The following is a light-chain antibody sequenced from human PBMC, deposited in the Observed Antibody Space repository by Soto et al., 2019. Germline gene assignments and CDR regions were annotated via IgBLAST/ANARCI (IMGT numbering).Light chain of an antibody. CDR1: KLGDKY. Sequence: SYELTQPPSVSVSPGQTASITCSGDKLGDKYACWYQQKPGQSPVLVIYQDSKRPSGIRERFSGSNSGNTATLTISGTQAMDEADYYCQACDSSTVVFGGGTKLTVL. CDR3: QACDSSTVV. CDR2: QDS. J-gene: IGLJ2*01. V-gene: IGLV3-1*01.